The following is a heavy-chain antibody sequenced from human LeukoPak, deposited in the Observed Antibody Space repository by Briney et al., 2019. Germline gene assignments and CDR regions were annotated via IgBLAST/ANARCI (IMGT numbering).Heavy chain of an antibody. V-gene: IGHV4-4*07. CDR2: IYSSGST. D-gene: IGHD6-13*01. CDR3: ARDAYSNSYYWFDP. J-gene: IGHJ5*02. CDR1: GGSIIGYY. Sequence: PSETLSLTCTVSGGSIIGYYWSGIRQPAGEGLEWIGRIYSSGSTNYNPSLQSRVTISVDKSNNQFSLKLTSVTAADTAVYYCARDAYSNSYYWFDPWGQGTLVTVSS.